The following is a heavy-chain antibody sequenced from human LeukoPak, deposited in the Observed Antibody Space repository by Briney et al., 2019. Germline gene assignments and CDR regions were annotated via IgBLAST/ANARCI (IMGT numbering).Heavy chain of an antibody. CDR2: ISTDGSST. J-gene: IGHJ4*02. V-gene: IGHV3-74*01. D-gene: IGHD3-3*01. CDR3: ARVDRFLEWLSVY. CDR1: GFTFSNYW. Sequence: QPGGSRRLSCAASGFTFSNYWMHWVRQAPGEGLVWVSRISTDGSSTTYADSVKGRFTISRDNAKNSLYLQMNSLRAEDTAVYYCARVDRFLEWLSVYWGQGTLVTVSS.